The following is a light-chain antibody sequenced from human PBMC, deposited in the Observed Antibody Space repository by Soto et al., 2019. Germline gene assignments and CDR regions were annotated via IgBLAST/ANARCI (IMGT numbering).Light chain of an antibody. CDR1: SSNIGAGYD. CDR2: GNS. V-gene: IGLV1-40*01. J-gene: IGLJ3*02. Sequence: QSVLTQPPSVSGAPGQRVTISCTGSSSNIGAGYDVHWYQQLPGTAPKLLIYGNSNRPSGVPDRFSGSKSGTSASLAITGLQAEDEAGYYCQSYDSSLSGPWVFGGGTKVTVL. CDR3: QSYDSSLSGPWV.